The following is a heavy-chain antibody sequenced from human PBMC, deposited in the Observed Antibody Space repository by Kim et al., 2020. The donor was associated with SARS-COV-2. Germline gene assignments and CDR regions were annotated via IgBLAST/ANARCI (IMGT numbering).Heavy chain of an antibody. CDR2: ISSSSSYI. V-gene: IGHV3-21*01. CDR3: ARAGSPYSSGWYDY. J-gene: IGHJ4*02. CDR1: GFTFSSYS. Sequence: GGSLRLSCAASGFTFSSYSMNWVRQAPGKGLEWVSSISSSSSYIYYADSVKGRFTISRDNAKNSLYLQMNSLRAEDTAVYYCARAGSPYSSGWYDYWGQGTLVTVSS. D-gene: IGHD6-19*01.